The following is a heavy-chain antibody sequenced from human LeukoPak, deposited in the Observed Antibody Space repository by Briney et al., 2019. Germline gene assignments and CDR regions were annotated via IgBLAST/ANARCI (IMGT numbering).Heavy chain of an antibody. V-gene: IGHV3-11*04. D-gene: IGHD3-10*01. J-gene: IGHJ4*02. CDR2: ISWSGSTI. CDR3: AREDYYYASGF. Sequence: PGGSLRLSCAASGFTFSDYYMSWVRQAPGKGLEGVSYISWSGSTIYYSDSVKGRFTFSRDNAKNSLYLQMNSLRAEDTAIYFCAREDYYYASGFWGQGTLVTVSS. CDR1: GFTFSDYY.